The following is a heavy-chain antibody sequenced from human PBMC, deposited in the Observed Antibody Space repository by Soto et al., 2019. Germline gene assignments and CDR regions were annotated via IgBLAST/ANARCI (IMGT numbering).Heavy chain of an antibody. V-gene: IGHV3-30*18. D-gene: IGHD2-15*01. Sequence: GGSLRLSCAASGFTFSSYGMHWVRQAPGKGLEWVAVISYDGSNKYYADSVKGRFTISRDNSKNTLYLQMNSLRAEDTAVYYCAKFGIVAATNYWGQGTLVTVSS. J-gene: IGHJ4*02. CDR2: ISYDGSNK. CDR3: AKFGIVAATNY. CDR1: GFTFSSYG.